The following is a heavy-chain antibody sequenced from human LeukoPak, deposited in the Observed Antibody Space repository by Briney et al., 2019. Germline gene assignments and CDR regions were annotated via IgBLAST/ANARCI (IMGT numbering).Heavy chain of an antibody. J-gene: IGHJ4*02. CDR3: AKDPTLRCAVAGTSCDY. V-gene: IGHV3-30*18. CDR1: GFTFSSYG. Sequence: GGSLRLSCAASGFTFSSYGMHWVRQAPGKGLEWVAVISYDGSNKYYADSVKGRFTISRDNSKNPLYLQMNSLRAEDTAVYYCAKDPTLRCAVAGTSCDYWGQGTLVTVSS. D-gene: IGHD6-19*01. CDR2: ISYDGSNK.